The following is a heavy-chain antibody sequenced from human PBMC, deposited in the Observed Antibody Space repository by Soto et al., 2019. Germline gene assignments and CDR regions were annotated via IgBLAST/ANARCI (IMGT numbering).Heavy chain of an antibody. J-gene: IGHJ4*02. CDR1: GGSISSGGYY. D-gene: IGHD5-18*01. V-gene: IGHV4-31*03. CDR2: IYYSGST. CDR3: AREGRQLWSVGIDY. Sequence: QVQLQESGPGLVKPSQTLSLTCTVSGGSISSGGYYWSWIRQHPGKGLEWIGYIYYSGSTYYNPSLKSRVTISVDTSKNQFSLKLSSVTAADTAVYYCAREGRQLWSVGIDYWGQGTLVTVSS.